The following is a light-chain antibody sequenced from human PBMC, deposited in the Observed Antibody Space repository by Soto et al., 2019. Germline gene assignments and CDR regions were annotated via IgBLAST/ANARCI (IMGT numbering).Light chain of an antibody. CDR2: TNN. CDR1: TSNIGRTS. V-gene: IGLV1-44*01. CDR3: AAWDDSLNGPV. J-gene: IGLJ3*02. Sequence: QSVLTQPPSASGTPGQRVTISCSGSTSNIGRTSVSWYQQLPGTAPKLVIHTNNQRPSGVPDRFSGSKSGTSASLAISGLQSEDEADYYCAAWDDSLNGPVFGGGTKVTVL.